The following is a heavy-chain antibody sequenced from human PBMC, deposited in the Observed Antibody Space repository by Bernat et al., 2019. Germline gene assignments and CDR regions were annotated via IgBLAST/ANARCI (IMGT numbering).Heavy chain of an antibody. CDR1: GFTFGDYA. CDR3: TRGEYGSTIFGVVITFDY. Sequence: EVQLVESGGGLVKPGRSLRLSCTASGFTFGDYAMSWFRQAPGKGLEWVGFIRSKAYGGTTEYAASVKGRLTISRDYSKSIAYLQMNSLKTEDTAVYYCTRGEYGSTIFGVVITFDYWGQGTLVTVSS. CDR2: IRSKAYGGTT. D-gene: IGHD3-3*01. V-gene: IGHV3-49*05. J-gene: IGHJ4*02.